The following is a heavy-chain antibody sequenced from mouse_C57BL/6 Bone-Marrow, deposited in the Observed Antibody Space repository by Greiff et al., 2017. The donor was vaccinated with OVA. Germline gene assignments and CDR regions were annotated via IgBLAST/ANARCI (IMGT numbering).Heavy chain of an antibody. CDR1: GYSFTDYN. D-gene: IGHD1-1*01. CDR2: INPNYGTT. J-gene: IGHJ1*03. CDR3: AFYYGSSYRYFDV. V-gene: IGHV1-39*01. Sequence: EVKLQQSGPELVKPGASVKISCKASGYSFTDYNMNWVKQSNGKSLEWIGVINPNYGTTSYNQKFKGKATLTVDQSSSTAYMQLNRLTSEDSAVYYCAFYYGSSYRYFDVWGTGTTVTDSS.